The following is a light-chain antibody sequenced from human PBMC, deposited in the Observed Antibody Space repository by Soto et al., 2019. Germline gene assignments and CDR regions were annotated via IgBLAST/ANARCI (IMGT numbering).Light chain of an antibody. CDR2: AAS. Sequence: EIVMTQSPATLSVSPGERATLSCRASQSVSSNLAWYQQKPGQGPRLLIYAASTRATGIPARFSGSGSGTECTPTVSSLQSEDFSVYYCQQYNNWPPITFGPGTKVDIK. CDR3: QQYNNWPPIT. CDR1: QSVSSN. V-gene: IGKV3-15*01. J-gene: IGKJ3*01.